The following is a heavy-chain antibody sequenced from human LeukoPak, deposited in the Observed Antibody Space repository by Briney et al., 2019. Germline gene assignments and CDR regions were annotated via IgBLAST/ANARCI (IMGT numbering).Heavy chain of an antibody. D-gene: IGHD5-18*01. Sequence: GGSLRLSCAASGSTFSSYGMHWVRQAPGKGLEWVAVISYDGSNKYYADSVKGRFTISRDNSKNTLYLQMNSLRAEDTAVYYCARETHSDALPELDYWGQGTLVTVSS. CDR1: GSTFSSYG. CDR3: ARETHSDALPELDY. V-gene: IGHV3-30-3*01. CDR2: ISYDGSNK. J-gene: IGHJ4*02.